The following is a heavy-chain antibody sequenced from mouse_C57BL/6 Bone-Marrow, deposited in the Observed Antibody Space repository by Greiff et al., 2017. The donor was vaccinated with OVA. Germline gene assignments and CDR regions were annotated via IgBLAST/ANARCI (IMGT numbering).Heavy chain of an antibody. CDR1: GYTFTSYW. D-gene: IGHD1-1*01. CDR3: ARSHYYGQYYFDY. V-gene: IGHV1-72*01. CDR2: IDPNSGGT. Sequence: PEVQLQQPGASVKLSCKASGYTFTSYWMHWVKQRPGRGLEWIGRIDPNSGGTKYNEKFKSKATLTVDKPSSTAYMQLSSLTSEDSAVYYCARSHYYGQYYFDYWGQGTTLTVSS. J-gene: IGHJ2*01.